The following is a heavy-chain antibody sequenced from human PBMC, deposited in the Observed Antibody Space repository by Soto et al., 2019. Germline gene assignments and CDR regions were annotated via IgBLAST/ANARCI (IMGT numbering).Heavy chain of an antibody. D-gene: IGHD5-18*01. V-gene: IGHV1-46*01. CDR2: INPSGGST. CDR3: AREDTANGGAFDV. CDR1: VYTFITYY. J-gene: IGHJ3*01. Sequence: SVKVSCKGSVYTFITYYMNWVRQAPGQGLEWMGMINPSGGSTSYAQKFQDTATMTRDTSTSTVYMELSSLRSEDTAVYYCAREDTANGGAFDVWGQGTMVTVSS.